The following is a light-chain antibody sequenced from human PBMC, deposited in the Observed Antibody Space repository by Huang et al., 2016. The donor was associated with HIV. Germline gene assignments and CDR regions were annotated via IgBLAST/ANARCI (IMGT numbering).Light chain of an antibody. CDR2: GTS. J-gene: IGKJ1*01. CDR1: QDIANS. V-gene: IGKV1-17*03. CDR3: LQHNTYPWM. Sequence: DIQMTQTPSAMSASVGDRVTITCRASQDIANSLAWFQQKPGKVPRPLIYGTSTLRIGVPSRLSDSGSGTEFTLTISSLQPEDFATYYCLQHNTYPWMFGQGTKVEVK.